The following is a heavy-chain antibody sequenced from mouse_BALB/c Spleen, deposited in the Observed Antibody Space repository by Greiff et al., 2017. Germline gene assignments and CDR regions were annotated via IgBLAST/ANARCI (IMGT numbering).Heavy chain of an antibody. CDR3: ASQANWDVGAMDY. CDR2: IWSGGST. V-gene: IGHV2-2*02. J-gene: IGHJ4*01. CDR1: GFSLTSYG. Sequence: QVQLKESGPGLVQPSQSLSITCTVSGFSLTSYGVHWVRQSPGKGLEWLGVIWSGGSTDYNAAFISRLSISKDNSKSQVFFKMNSLQANDTAIYYCASQANWDVGAMDYWGQGTSVTVSS. D-gene: IGHD4-1*01.